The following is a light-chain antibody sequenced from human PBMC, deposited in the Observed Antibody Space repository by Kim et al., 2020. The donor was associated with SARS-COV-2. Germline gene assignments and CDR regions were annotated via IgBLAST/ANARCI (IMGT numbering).Light chain of an antibody. CDR1: QSLGNW. Sequence: ASVGDGVTTTCRASQSLGNWLAWYQQKPGKTPNLLIYDASSLESGVPSRFSGSGSATEFTLTISSLQPDDFATYYCQQYNDYPLTFGGGTKVDIK. J-gene: IGKJ4*01. CDR2: DAS. CDR3: QQYNDYPLT. V-gene: IGKV1-5*01.